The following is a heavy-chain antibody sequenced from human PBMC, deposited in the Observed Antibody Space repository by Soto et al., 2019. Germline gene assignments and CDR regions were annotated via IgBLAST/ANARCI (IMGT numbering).Heavy chain of an antibody. Sequence: GSITLSCSAYGFTCKGYTLRWAPHAQEKELEWVSAISGSGGNTYYTDSVKVRLTTSTDNTKNTLYLKMHSPSAEDTAKYYISRLGETPRYYYGYDGIDVWGQGTRVTVSS. J-gene: IGHJ6*02. CDR3: SRLGETPRYYYGYDGIDV. V-gene: IGHV3-23*01. CDR1: GFTCKGYT. CDR2: ISGSGGNT. D-gene: IGHD3-16*01.